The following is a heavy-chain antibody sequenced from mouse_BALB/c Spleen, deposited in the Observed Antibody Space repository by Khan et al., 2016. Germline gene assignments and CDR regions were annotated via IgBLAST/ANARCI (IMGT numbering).Heavy chain of an antibody. V-gene: IGHV3-1*02. CDR3: ARNYAYFDV. CDR1: GYSITSFYN. J-gene: IGHJ1*01. Sequence: VQLQESGPDLVTPSQSLSLTCTVTGYSITSFYNWHWIRQFPGNKLEWMGSLHFSGTTNYNPSLKSRFSIIRDTSKNQFFLQLKSVTTEDTATYYCARNYAYFDVWGAGTTVTVSS. D-gene: IGHD2-1*01. CDR2: LHFSGTT.